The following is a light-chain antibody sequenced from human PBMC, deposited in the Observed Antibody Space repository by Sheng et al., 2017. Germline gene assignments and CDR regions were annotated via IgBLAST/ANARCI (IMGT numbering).Light chain of an antibody. V-gene: IGKV1-5*03. CDR2: KAT. CDR1: QSISTW. CDR3: QQYNRYSGT. J-gene: IGKJ1*01. Sequence: DIQMTQSPSTLSASVGDRVTITCRASQSISTWLAWYQQKPGKAPKLLIYKATTLQSGVPSRFSGSGSGTEFTLTITSLQSDDFATYFCQQYNRYSGTFGQGTKVEI.